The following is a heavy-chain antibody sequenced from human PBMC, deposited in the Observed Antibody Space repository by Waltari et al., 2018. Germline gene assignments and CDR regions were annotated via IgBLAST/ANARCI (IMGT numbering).Heavy chain of an antibody. Sequence: QVQLVQSGAEVKKPGSSVKVSCKASGGTFSSYAISWVRQAPGQGLEWMGGIIPIFGTANYAQKFQGRVTITADESTSTAYMELSSLRSEDTAVYYCAREGEGYSGYEHYYYYMDVWGKGTTVTVSS. D-gene: IGHD5-12*01. V-gene: IGHV1-69*01. CDR2: IIPIFGTA. CDR1: GGTFSSYA. J-gene: IGHJ6*03. CDR3: AREGEGYSGYEHYYYYMDV.